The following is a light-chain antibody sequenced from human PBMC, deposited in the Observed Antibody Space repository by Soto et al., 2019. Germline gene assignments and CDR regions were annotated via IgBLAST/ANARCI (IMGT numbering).Light chain of an antibody. CDR3: QQYNKWPLT. V-gene: IGKV3-15*01. CDR1: QSVSSN. Sequence: IWMTQSPATLSVSTGERATLSCRASQSVSSNLAWYQQKPGQAPRLLIYGASTRATGIPARFSGSGSGTEFTLTISSLQSEDFAVYYCQQYNKWPLTFGGGTKVDIK. J-gene: IGKJ4*01. CDR2: GAS.